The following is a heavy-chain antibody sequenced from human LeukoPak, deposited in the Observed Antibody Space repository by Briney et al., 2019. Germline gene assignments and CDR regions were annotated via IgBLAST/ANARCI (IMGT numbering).Heavy chain of an antibody. CDR2: IYYSGST. CDR3: ARVGNYALKD. CDR1: GYSISSSNW. J-gene: IGHJ4*02. D-gene: IGHD1-7*01. Sequence: PSDTLSLTCAVSGYSISSSNWWGWIRQPPGKGLEWIGYIYYSGSTNYNPSLKSRVTMSVDTSKNQFSLKLSSVTAADTAVYYCARVGNYALKDWGQGTLVTVSS. V-gene: IGHV4-28*03.